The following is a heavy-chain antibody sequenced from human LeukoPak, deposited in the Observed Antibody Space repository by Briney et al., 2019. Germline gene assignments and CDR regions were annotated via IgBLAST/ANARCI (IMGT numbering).Heavy chain of an antibody. D-gene: IGHD1-14*01. CDR3: AREPGKVDY. J-gene: IGHJ4*02. Sequence: SETLSLTCTVSGGSISSSNYYWGWVRQPPGKGLEWIGSIYYSGGTYYNPSLKSRVTISIDTSKDQFSLKLSSVTAADTAVYYCAREPGKVDYWGQGILVTVSS. V-gene: IGHV4-39*07. CDR1: GGSISSSNYY. CDR2: IYYSGGT.